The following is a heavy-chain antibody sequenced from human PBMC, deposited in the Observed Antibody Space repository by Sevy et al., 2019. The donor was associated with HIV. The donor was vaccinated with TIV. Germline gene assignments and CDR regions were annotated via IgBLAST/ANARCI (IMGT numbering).Heavy chain of an antibody. J-gene: IGHJ4*01. V-gene: IGHV1-69*13. CDR3: AIDKYYYVSGSFDY. CDR1: GGIFRSNA. Sequence: ASVKVSCKASGGIFRSNAISWVRQAPGQGLEWMGGIIAVFGTTNYAQKFQGRVTVTADESRSKAYMELSSLRSEDTAVYYCAIDKYYYVSGSFDYWGQGTQVTVSS. D-gene: IGHD3-10*01. CDR2: IIAVFGTT.